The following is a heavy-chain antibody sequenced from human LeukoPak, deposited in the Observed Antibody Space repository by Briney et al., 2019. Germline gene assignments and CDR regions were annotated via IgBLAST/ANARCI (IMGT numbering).Heavy chain of an antibody. CDR3: ATGGSGSIDY. V-gene: IGHV1-24*01. CDR1: VYTLTELS. D-gene: IGHD3-10*01. Sequence: ASVKVSCKVSVYTLTELSMHWVRQAPGEGLEWMGGFDPEDGETIYAQKFQGRVTMTEDTSTDTAYMELSSLRSEDTAVYYCATGGSGSIDYWGQGALVTVSS. J-gene: IGHJ4*02. CDR2: FDPEDGET.